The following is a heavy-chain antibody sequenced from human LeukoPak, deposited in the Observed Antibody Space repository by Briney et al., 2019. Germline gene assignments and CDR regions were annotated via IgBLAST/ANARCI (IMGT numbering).Heavy chain of an antibody. CDR3: ARDGEYQLLFSSYFDY. CDR2: ISYDGSNK. D-gene: IGHD2-2*01. V-gene: IGHV3-30-3*01. CDR1: GFTFSSYA. Sequence: GGSLRLSCAASGFTFSSYAMHWVRQAPGKGLEWVAVISYDGSNKYYADSVKGRFTISRDNSKNTLYLQMNSLRAEDTAVYYCARDGEYQLLFSSYFDYWGQGTLVTVSS. J-gene: IGHJ4*02.